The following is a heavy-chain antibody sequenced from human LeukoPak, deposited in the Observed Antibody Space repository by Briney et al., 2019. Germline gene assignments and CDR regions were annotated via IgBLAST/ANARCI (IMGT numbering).Heavy chain of an antibody. CDR3: AKETYSSGWYPYFDY. D-gene: IGHD6-19*01. Sequence: GGSLRLSCVASGFTFSSYAMSWVRQAPGKGLEWGSGINGSGGSTYYADSVKGRFTISRDNSKNTLFLQMNSLRAEDTAVYYCAKETYSSGWYPYFDYWGQGTLVTVSS. CDR2: INGSGGST. CDR1: GFTFSSYA. J-gene: IGHJ4*02. V-gene: IGHV3-23*01.